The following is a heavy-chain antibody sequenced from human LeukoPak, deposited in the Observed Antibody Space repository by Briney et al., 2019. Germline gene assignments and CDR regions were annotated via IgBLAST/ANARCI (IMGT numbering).Heavy chain of an antibody. CDR1: GFTFDDYA. CDR3: ARDGGYCSGGSCNNWFDP. Sequence: GGSLRLSCAASGFTFDDYAIYWVRQGPGKGLEWVSSISSSSSYKYYADSVKGRFTISRDNAENSLYLQMNSLRAEDTAVYYCARDGGYCSGGSCNNWFDPWGQGTLVTVSS. D-gene: IGHD2-15*01. V-gene: IGHV3-21*01. CDR2: ISSSSSYK. J-gene: IGHJ5*02.